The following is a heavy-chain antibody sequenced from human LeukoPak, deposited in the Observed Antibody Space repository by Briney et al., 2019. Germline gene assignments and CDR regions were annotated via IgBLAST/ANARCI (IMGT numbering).Heavy chain of an antibody. J-gene: IGHJ5*02. CDR2: IYHSGST. CDR3: AGVRGSGRLNWFDP. V-gene: IGHV4-34*01. D-gene: IGHD2-15*01. CDR1: GGSFSGYY. Sequence: SETLSLTCAVYGGSFSGYYWSWIRQPPGKGPDWIGEIYHSGSTNYNPSLKSRVTISVDTSKNQFSLKLSSVTAADTAVYYCAGVRGSGRLNWFDPWGQGTPVTVSS.